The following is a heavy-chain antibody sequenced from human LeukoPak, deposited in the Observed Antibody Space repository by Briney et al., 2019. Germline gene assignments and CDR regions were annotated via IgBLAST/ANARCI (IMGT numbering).Heavy chain of an antibody. CDR3: ARDPKSQLLLDY. V-gene: IGHV1-2*02. CDR2: IDPYSGAI. J-gene: IGHJ4*02. D-gene: IGHD2-2*01. Sequence: ASVKVSCKASGYTFNDYYLHWVRQAPGQGLEWMGWIDPYSGAINYAQKFQGRVTLTRDTSISTAYMELSRLTSGDTAVYYCARDPKSQLLLDYWGQGTLVTVSS. CDR1: GYTFNDYY.